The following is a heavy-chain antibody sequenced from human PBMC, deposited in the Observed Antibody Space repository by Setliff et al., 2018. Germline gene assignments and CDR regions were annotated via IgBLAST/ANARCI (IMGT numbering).Heavy chain of an antibody. D-gene: IGHD3-10*01. CDR3: AVDGSGSYYCSDYYYGMDV. CDR2: IIPIFGTA. Sequence: SVKVSCKASGGNFSSYAISWVRQAPGQGLEWMGGIIPIFGTANYAQKFQGRVTITADKSTSTAYMERSSLRSEDTAVYYCAVDGSGSYYCSDYYYGMDVWGQGTTVTVSS. CDR1: GGNFSSYA. V-gene: IGHV1-69*06. J-gene: IGHJ6*02.